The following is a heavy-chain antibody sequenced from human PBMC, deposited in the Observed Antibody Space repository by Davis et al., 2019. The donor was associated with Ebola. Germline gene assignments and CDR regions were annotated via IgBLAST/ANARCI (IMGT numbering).Heavy chain of an antibody. Sequence: GESLKISCAASGFIFSSYAMSSVRQAPGKGLEWVSSISVRSITYHADSVKGRFTISRDNSKNTLYLQMNSLRAEDTAVYYCAKVHPPTTVTTGWFDPWGQGTLVTVSS. J-gene: IGHJ5*02. CDR1: GFIFSSYA. V-gene: IGHV3-23*01. D-gene: IGHD4-17*01. CDR2: ISVRSIT. CDR3: AKVHPPTTVTTGWFDP.